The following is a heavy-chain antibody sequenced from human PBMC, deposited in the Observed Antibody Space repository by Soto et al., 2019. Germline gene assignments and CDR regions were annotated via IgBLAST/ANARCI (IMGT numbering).Heavy chain of an antibody. V-gene: IGHV3-21*01. CDR3: ARDSGSSSDYYGMDV. Sequence: CAASGFIFTSYSMNWVRQAPGKGLEWVSSISSSSSYIYYADSVKGRFTISRDNAKNSLYLQMSSLRAEDTAVYYCARDSGSSSDYYGMDVWGQGTTVTVSS. CDR1: GFIFTSYS. D-gene: IGHD6-13*01. CDR2: ISSSSSYI. J-gene: IGHJ6*02.